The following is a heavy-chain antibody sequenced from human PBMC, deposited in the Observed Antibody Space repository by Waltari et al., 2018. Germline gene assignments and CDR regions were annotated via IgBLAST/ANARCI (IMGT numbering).Heavy chain of an antibody. D-gene: IGHD2-2*01. Sequence: QVQLQQWGAGLLKPSETLSLTCAVSGGSFSGYQLPWLRQPPGKGLEWIGEISHFGSTKYNSSLVGRVTISIDTSKNHFSLTLNSVTAADTAIYYCAREGGVPPTIYGMDVWGQGTTVTVSS. CDR1: GGSFSGYQ. CDR2: ISHFGST. CDR3: AREGGVPPTIYGMDV. V-gene: IGHV4-34*01. J-gene: IGHJ6*02.